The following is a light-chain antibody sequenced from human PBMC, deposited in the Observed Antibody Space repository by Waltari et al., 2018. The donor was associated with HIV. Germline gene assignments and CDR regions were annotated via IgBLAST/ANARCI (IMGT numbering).Light chain of an antibody. CDR1: SLDISGFSQ. V-gene: IGLV2-14*01. CDR3: SSYTSYSRLV. J-gene: IGLJ1*01. Sequence: QTALPQPASVSGSPGQSITISCSGPSLDISGFSQVSWFQHHPGKAPKLLIFDVSLRPSGLSNRFSGSKSGITASLTISGLQTEDEADYYCSSYTSYSRLVFGTGTKVTV. CDR2: DVS.